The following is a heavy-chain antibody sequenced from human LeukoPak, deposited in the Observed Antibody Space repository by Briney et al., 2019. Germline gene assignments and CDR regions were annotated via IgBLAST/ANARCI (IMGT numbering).Heavy chain of an antibody. V-gene: IGHV4-4*07. D-gene: IGHD2-2*01. Sequence: SETLSLTCTVSAGSISTYYWSWIRQPAGKGLEWIGRIYTSGSTNYNPSLKSRVTMSVDTSKNQFSLKLSSVTAADTAVYYCARESTTTWGGRFDPWGQGTQVTVFS. J-gene: IGHJ5*02. CDR3: ARESTTTWGGRFDP. CDR1: AGSISTYY. CDR2: IYTSGST.